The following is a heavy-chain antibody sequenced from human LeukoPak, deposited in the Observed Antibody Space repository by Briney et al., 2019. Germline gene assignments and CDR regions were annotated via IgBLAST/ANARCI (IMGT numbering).Heavy chain of an antibody. J-gene: IGHJ4*02. CDR1: GYIFTSYW. CDR3: ARRDRSSWYGDFDY. V-gene: IGHV5-51*01. Sequence: RGGSLQISCQGSGYIFTSYWIGWVRQLPAKDLEWMGIIYPGDSGTRYSPSFQGQVTISADKSISTAYRQWSSLKASDTAMYYCARRDRSSWYGDFDYWGQGTLGTVS. D-gene: IGHD6-13*01. CDR2: IYPGDSGT.